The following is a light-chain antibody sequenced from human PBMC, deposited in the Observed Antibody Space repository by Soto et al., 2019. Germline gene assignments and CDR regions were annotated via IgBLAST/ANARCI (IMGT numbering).Light chain of an antibody. CDR3: QQYGSSPET. J-gene: IGKJ2*01. Sequence: EIVLTQSPGTLSLSPGGRATLSCRASQSVSSSNLAWYQQKPGQAPRLLIFDTSSRATGNPDRFSGSGSGADFTLTINRLEPEDFAVYYCQQYGSSPETFGQGTKLEIK. CDR1: QSVSSSN. CDR2: DTS. V-gene: IGKV3-20*01.